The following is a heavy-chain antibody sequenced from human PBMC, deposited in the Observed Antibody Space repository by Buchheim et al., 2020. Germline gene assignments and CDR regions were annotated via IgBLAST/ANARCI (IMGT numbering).Heavy chain of an antibody. V-gene: IGHV3-7*03. J-gene: IGHJ5*02. CDR3: ARGGKIAVTTAAS. CDR1: GFTFSNYW. Sequence: QLVESGGGLVQPGGSLRLSCAASGFTFSNYWMSWVRQAPGKGLEWVANIKSDGSEKYYVDSVKGRFTISRENAKKPLYLQMNSLRDEDTAVYYCARGGKIAVTTAASWGRGTL. D-gene: IGHD6-19*01. CDR2: IKSDGSEK.